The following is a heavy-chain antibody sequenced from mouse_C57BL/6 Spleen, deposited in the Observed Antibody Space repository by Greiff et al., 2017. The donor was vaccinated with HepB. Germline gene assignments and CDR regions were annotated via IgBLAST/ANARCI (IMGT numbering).Heavy chain of an antibody. CDR2: ISYDGSN. V-gene: IGHV3-6*01. J-gene: IGHJ2*01. CDR1: GYSITSGYY. D-gene: IGHD1-1*01. Sequence: EVQLQESGPGLVKPSQSLSLTCSVTGYSITSGYYWNWIRQFPGNKLEWMGYISYDGSNNYNPSLKNRISITRDTSKNQFFRKLNSVTTEDTATYCCARHGSGVLFDYRGQGTTLTVSS. CDR3: ARHGSGVLFDY.